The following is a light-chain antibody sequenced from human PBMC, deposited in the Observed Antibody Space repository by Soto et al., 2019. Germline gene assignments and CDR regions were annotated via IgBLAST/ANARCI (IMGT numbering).Light chain of an antibody. CDR1: QTISSW. Sequence: DIQMTQSPSTLSGSVGDRVTITCRASQTISSWLAWYQQKPGKAPKLLIYKASTLKSGVPSRFSGSGSGTEFILNISSLQPDDFATYYCQQRSNWITFGQGTRLEI. CDR2: KAS. V-gene: IGKV1-5*03. CDR3: QQRSNWIT. J-gene: IGKJ5*01.